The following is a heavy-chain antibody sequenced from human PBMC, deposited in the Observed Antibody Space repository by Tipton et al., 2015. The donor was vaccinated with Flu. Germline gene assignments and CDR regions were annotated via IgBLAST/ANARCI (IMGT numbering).Heavy chain of an antibody. Sequence: SGFTFSDYYMSWIRQAPGKGLEWVSYISSSGSTIYYADSVKGRFTISRDNAKNSLYLQMNSLRAEDTAVYYCAREIHFNYDSSNDAFDIWGQGTMVTVSS. CDR1: GFTFSDYY. V-gene: IGHV3-11*04. J-gene: IGHJ3*02. CDR2: ISSSGSTI. D-gene: IGHD3-22*01. CDR3: AREIHFNYDSSNDAFDI.